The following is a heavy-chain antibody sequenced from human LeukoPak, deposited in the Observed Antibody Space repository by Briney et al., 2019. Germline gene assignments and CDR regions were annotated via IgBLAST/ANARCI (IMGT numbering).Heavy chain of an antibody. CDR2: IIPILGIA. Sequence: GASVKVSCKASGGTFSSYAISWVRQAPGQGLEWMGRIIPILGIANYAQKFQGRVTITADKSTSTAYMELNSLRAEDTAVYYCARGYCSGGSCFDFDYWGQGTLVTVSA. CDR1: GGTFSSYA. CDR3: ARGYCSGGSCFDFDY. D-gene: IGHD2-15*01. J-gene: IGHJ4*02. V-gene: IGHV1-69*04.